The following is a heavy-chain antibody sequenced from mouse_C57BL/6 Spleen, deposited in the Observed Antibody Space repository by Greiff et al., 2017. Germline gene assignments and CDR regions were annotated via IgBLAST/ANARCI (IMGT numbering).Heavy chain of an antibody. D-gene: IGHD1-1*01. CDR1: GYTFTDYY. CDR3: TRLLREGFDY. J-gene: IGHJ2*01. CDR2: INPYNGGT. Sequence: VQLQQSGPVLVKPGASVKMSCKASGYTFTDYYMNWVKQSHGKSLEWIGVINPYNGGTSYKQKFKGKATLTVDKSSSTAYMELNILTAEDSAYYYCTRLLREGFDYWSQGTTLTVSS. V-gene: IGHV1-19*01.